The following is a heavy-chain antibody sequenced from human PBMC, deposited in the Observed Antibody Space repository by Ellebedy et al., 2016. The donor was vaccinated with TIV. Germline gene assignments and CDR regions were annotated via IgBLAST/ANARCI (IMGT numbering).Heavy chain of an antibody. CDR2: MSSRDKT. J-gene: IGHJ6*02. Sequence: GESLKISCAASGVTLNYYDINWVRQGRGKRLEWLSSMSSRDKTLYADSVNGRFTVSRDEARNSLVLQMNSLRAEDSAVYYCSRAPEGITVAGKYANHYYGMDLWGPGTTATVS. V-gene: IGHV3-69-1*02. D-gene: IGHD6-19*01. CDR1: GVTLNYYD. CDR3: SRAPEGITVAGKYANHYYGMDL.